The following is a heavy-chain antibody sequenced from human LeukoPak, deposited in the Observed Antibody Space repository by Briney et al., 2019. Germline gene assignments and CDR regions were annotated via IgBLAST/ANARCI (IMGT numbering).Heavy chain of an antibody. Sequence: GASVKVSCKASGYSFTSFGISWVRQAPGQGLEWMGWISTYNANTNYAQKYQGRVTMTTDTSTSTAYMGLRSLRSDDTAVYFCARVFSFGDYIWGSYRYYFDYWGQGTLVTVSS. J-gene: IGHJ4*02. CDR1: GYSFTSFG. CDR2: ISTYNANT. V-gene: IGHV1-18*01. CDR3: ARVFSFGDYIWGSYRYYFDY. D-gene: IGHD3-16*02.